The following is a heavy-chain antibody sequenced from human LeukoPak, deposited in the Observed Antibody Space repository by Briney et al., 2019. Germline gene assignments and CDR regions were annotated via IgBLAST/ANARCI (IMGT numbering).Heavy chain of an antibody. CDR1: GGSISSGGYS. CDR3: ARVAGMSYFDY. J-gene: IGHJ4*02. V-gene: IGHV4-30-2*01. D-gene: IGHD5/OR15-5a*01. Sequence: PSETLFLTCAVSGGSISSGGYSWSWIRQPPGKGLEWIGYIYHSGSTYYNPSLKSRVTISVARSKNQFSLKLSSVTAADTAVYYCARVAGMSYFDYWGQGTLVTVSS. CDR2: IYHSGST.